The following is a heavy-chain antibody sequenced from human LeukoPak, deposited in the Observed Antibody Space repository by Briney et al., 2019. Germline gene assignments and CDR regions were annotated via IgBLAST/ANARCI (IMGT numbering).Heavy chain of an antibody. V-gene: IGHV4-59*11. CDR3: ARVMGDLASLYHMDV. CDR1: GGSISGPY. Sequence: SGTLSLTCTVSGGSISGPYWSWVRQPPGKGLEWIGDVYCSGSTHQNPSLKSRVTISVDTSKNQFSLKLRSVTAADTAVYYCARVMGDLASLYHMDVWGKGTTVTVSS. CDR2: VYCSGST. D-gene: IGHD3-16*01. J-gene: IGHJ6*03.